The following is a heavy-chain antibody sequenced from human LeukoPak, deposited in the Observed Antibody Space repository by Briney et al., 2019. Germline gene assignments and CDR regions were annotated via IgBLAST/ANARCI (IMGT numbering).Heavy chain of an antibody. CDR3: ATLGEYYDTSGYYYN. J-gene: IGHJ4*02. CDR2: INHSGST. V-gene: IGHV4-34*01. CDR1: GGSFSGYY. D-gene: IGHD3-22*01. Sequence: SETLSLTCAVYGGSFSGYYWSWIRQPPGKGLEWIGEINHSGSTYYNPSLKSRVTISADTSKNQFSLKLTSVTAADTAVYYCATLGEYYDTSGYYYNWGQGTLVTVSP.